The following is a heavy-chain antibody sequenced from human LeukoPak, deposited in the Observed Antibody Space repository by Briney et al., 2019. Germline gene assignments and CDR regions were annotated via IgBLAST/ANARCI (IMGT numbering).Heavy chain of an antibody. CDR3: ARTRTMVRGVGIAVYYFDY. D-gene: IGHD3-10*01. V-gene: IGHV4-39*07. Sequence: SETLSLTCTVSGGSIRSTSYYWGWIRQPPGKGLEWIGSIYHSGSTYYNPSLKSRVTISVDTSKNQFSLKLSSVTAADTAVYYCARTRTMVRGVGIAVYYFDYWGQGTLVTVSS. J-gene: IGHJ4*02. CDR2: IYHSGST. CDR1: GGSIRSTSYY.